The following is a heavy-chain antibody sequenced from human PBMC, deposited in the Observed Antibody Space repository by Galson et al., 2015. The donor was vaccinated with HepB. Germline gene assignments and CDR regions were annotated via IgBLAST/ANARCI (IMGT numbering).Heavy chain of an antibody. CDR1: GFTFSSYS. CDR2: ISSSSSYI. CDR3: ARDGRMIVRMEL. D-gene: IGHD3-22*01. V-gene: IGHV3-21*01. J-gene: IGHJ2*01. Sequence: SLRLSCAASGFTFSSYSMNWVRQAPGKGLEWVSSISSSSSYIYYADSVKGRFTISRDNAKNSLYLQMNSLRAEDTAVYYCARDGRMIVRMELWGRGTLVTVSS.